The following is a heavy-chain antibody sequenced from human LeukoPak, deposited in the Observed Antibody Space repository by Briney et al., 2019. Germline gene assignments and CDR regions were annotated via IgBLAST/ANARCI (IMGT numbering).Heavy chain of an antibody. CDR3: ARGLRWLQFCPTY. V-gene: IGHV3-30*04. J-gene: IGHJ4*02. Sequence: GGSLRLSCAASGFTFSSYAMHWVRQAPGKGLEWVAVISYDGSNKYYADSVKGRFTISRDNSKNTLYLQMNSLRAEDTAVYYCARGLRWLQFCPTYWGQGALVTVSS. CDR1: GFTFSSYA. D-gene: IGHD5-24*01. CDR2: ISYDGSNK.